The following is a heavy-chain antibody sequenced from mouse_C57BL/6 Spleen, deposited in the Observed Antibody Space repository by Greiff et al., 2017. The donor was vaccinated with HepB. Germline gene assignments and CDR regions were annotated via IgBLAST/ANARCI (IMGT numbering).Heavy chain of an antibody. CDR2: ISYHVST. J-gene: IGHJ2*01. D-gene: IGHD4-1*01. Sequence: EVQLQQSGPGMVKPSQSLSLTCTVTGYSITSGYDWHWIRHFPGNKLEWMCYISYHVSTNYNPSLKSRISITHDTSKNHFFLKLNSVTTEDTATYYCARFDPDWYYFDYWGQGTTLTVSS. CDR1: GYSITSGYD. V-gene: IGHV3-1*01. CDR3: ARFDPDWYYFDY.